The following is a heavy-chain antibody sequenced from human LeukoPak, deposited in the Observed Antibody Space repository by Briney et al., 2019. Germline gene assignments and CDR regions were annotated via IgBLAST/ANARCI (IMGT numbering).Heavy chain of an antibody. CDR3: AREERGSYCSGGNCYSNY. Sequence: PAGSLRLSCAASGFSFSSYEMSWVRQAPGRGLEWVSCISSRGDTIYYADSVKGRFTISRDNAKSSVYLQMNSLRADDTAVYYCAREERGSYCSGGNCYSNYWGQGTLVSVSS. D-gene: IGHD2-15*01. CDR2: ISSRGDTI. V-gene: IGHV3-48*03. J-gene: IGHJ4*02. CDR1: GFSFSSYE.